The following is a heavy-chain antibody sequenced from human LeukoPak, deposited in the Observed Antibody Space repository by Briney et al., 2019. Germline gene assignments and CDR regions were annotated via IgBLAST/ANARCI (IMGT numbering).Heavy chain of an antibody. Sequence: GGSLRLSCAASGFTFSSYGMHWVRQAPGKGLEWVAVISYDGSNKYYADSVKGRFTISRDNSKNTLYLQMNSLRAEDTAVYYCVRTLYYDMGGWGQGTLVTVSS. D-gene: IGHD3-9*01. CDR3: VRTLYYDMGG. CDR1: GFTFSSYG. CDR2: ISYDGSNK. J-gene: IGHJ1*01. V-gene: IGHV3-30*03.